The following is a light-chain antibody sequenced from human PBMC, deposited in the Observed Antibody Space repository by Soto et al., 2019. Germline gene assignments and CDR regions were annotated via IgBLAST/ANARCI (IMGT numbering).Light chain of an antibody. Sequence: QSALNQPASVSGSPGQSITISCTGTSSDVGGYNYVSWYQQHPGKAPKLMIYDVSNRPSGVSNRFSGSKSGNTASLTISGLQSEDEADYYCSSYTSSSTRGFGGGTKLTVL. CDR2: DVS. J-gene: IGLJ2*01. CDR1: SSDVGGYNY. CDR3: SSYTSSSTRG. V-gene: IGLV2-14*01.